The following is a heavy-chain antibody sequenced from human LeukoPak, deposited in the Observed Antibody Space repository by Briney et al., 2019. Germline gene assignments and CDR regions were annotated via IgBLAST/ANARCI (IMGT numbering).Heavy chain of an antibody. Sequence: ASVNVSCKASGYTFTGYYMHWVRQAPGQGLEWMGWINPNSGGTNYAQKFQGRVTITRNTSISTAYMELSSLRSEDTAVYYCARDDSSSWYHAGRRFDPWGQGTLVTVSS. V-gene: IGHV1-2*02. CDR1: GYTFTGYY. CDR3: ARDDSSSWYHAGRRFDP. J-gene: IGHJ5*02. CDR2: INPNSGGT. D-gene: IGHD6-13*01.